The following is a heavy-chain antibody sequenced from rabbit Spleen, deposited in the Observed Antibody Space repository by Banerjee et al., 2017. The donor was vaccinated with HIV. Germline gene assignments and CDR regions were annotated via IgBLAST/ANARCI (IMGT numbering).Heavy chain of an antibody. Sequence: QSLEESGGDLVKPGASLTLTCTASGFSFSSSYYMCWVRQAPGKGLEWIACIYGGSSGSTYYASWAKGRFTISKTSSTTVTLQMTSLTAADTATYFCARDLPGVIGWNFNLWGPGTLVTVS. J-gene: IGHJ4*01. D-gene: IGHD1-1*01. CDR1: GFSFSSSYY. V-gene: IGHV1S40*01. CDR2: IYGGSSGST. CDR3: ARDLPGVIGWNFNL.